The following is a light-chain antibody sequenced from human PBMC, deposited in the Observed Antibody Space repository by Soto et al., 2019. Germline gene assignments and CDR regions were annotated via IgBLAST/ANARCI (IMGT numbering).Light chain of an antibody. J-gene: IGKJ1*01. CDR2: WAS. Sequence: DIVMTQSPDSLALSLGETATINCKSSQSVLYSSNNKNYLAWYQQKPGQPPNLLIYWASTRASGVPDRCSGSGSGTDFTLTISSLQAEDVAVYYCQQYYSTQTFGQGTKVEV. CDR1: QSVLYSSNNKNY. CDR3: QQYYSTQT. V-gene: IGKV4-1*01.